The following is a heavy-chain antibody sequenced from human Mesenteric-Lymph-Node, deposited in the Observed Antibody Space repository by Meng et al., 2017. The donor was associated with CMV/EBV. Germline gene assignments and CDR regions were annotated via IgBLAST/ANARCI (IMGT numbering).Heavy chain of an antibody. J-gene: IGHJ4*02. CDR1: GDSLSSNRAA. CDR2: TYYRSKWSN. CDR3: ARGDYDSSGSYYFDY. D-gene: IGHD3-22*01. V-gene: IGHV6-1*01. Sequence: SQTLSLTCAVSGDSLSSNRAAWNWFRQSPSRGLEWLGRTYYRSKWSNDYAVSVKSRITINPDTSKNQFSLQLNSVTPEDTAVYYCARGDYDSSGSYYFDYWGQGTLVTVSS.